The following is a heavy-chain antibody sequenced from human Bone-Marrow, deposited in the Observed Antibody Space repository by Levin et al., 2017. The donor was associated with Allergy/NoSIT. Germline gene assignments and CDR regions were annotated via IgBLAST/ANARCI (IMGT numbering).Heavy chain of an antibody. V-gene: IGHV3-30*18. D-gene: IGHD3-22*01. J-gene: IGHJ4*02. CDR3: AKGPPDGYLRIPTLDY. Sequence: GGSLRLSCAASGFTFSNYGIHWVRQAPGKGLEWVAVISYDGINKYYADSVKGRFTISRDNSKNTLYLQMNSLRTEDTAVYYCAKGPPDGYLRIPTLDYWGQGTLVTVSS. CDR1: GFTFSNYG. CDR2: ISYDGINK.